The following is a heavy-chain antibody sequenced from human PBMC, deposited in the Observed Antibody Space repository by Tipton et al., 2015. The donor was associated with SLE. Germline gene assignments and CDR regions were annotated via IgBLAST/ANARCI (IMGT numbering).Heavy chain of an antibody. V-gene: IGHV4-61*09. CDR2: VSSRGSP. D-gene: IGHD3-10*01. CDR1: GGSMSSDTYY. J-gene: IGHJ4*02. Sequence: TLSLTCTVSGGSMSSDTYYWSWIRQPAGKGLECIGHVSSRGSPTYHPSLKSRVTISVDTSKNQVSLKLNSVTAADTAVYYCAREVRGVIIEYFDYWGQGALVTVSS. CDR3: AREVRGVIIEYFDY.